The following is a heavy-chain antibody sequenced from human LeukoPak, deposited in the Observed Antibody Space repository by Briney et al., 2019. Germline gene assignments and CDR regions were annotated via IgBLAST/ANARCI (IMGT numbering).Heavy chain of an antibody. Sequence: KPSETLSLTCAVYGGSFSGYYWSWIRRPPGKGLEWIGYIYYSGSTNYNPSLKSRVTISVDTSKNQFSLKLSSVTAADTAVYYCARVLKSRIAVAGTRAFDIWGQGTMVTVPS. CDR3: ARVLKSRIAVAGTRAFDI. CDR2: IYYSGST. CDR1: GGSFSGYY. D-gene: IGHD6-19*01. V-gene: IGHV4-59*01. J-gene: IGHJ3*02.